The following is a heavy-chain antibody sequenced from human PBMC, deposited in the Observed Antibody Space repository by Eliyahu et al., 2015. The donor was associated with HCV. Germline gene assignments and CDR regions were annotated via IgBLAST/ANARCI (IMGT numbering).Heavy chain of an antibody. CDR1: GFTFTSXG. D-gene: IGHD6-13*01. Sequence: EVQLLESGGGLLQPGGSLGLSCAASGFTFTSXGMXWVRQAPGKGLGWVSGISGTGSTTFYADSVKGRFTISRDNSKNTLYLQINSLRAEDTAVYYCTRRGSSWSVFDYWGHGTLVTVSS. V-gene: IGHV3-23*01. J-gene: IGHJ4*01. CDR3: TRRGSSWSVFDY. CDR2: ISGTGSTT.